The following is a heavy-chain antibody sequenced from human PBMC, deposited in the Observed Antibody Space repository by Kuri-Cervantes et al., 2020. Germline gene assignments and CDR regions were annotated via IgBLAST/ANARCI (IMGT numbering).Heavy chain of an antibody. V-gene: IGHV4-4*02. CDR2: IFQSGST. CDR1: GDTITSYNW. D-gene: IGHD6-19*01. J-gene: IGHJ6*02. Sequence: GSLRLSCSVSGDTITSYNWWSWVRQSPGKGLEWIGEIFQSGSTNYNPSPKSRVAISVDKSKNQFSLKLSSVTAADTAVYYCARVEVCSSGWYCPYYYYGMDVWGQGTTVTVSS. CDR3: ARVEVCSSGWYCPYYYYGMDV.